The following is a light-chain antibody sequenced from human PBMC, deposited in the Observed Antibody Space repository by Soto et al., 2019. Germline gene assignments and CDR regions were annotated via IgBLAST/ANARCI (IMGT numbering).Light chain of an antibody. CDR3: KQYDNRPYT. CDR2: DAS. J-gene: IGKJ2*01. Sequence: DLQMTQSPSSLSASVGDRVTITCQARQDISNYLNWSQQKPGKAPKLLIYDASNLETGVPSRFSGSGSGTDFPFTISSLKPDDIATYYCKQYDNRPYTFGQGTKLEIK. V-gene: IGKV1-33*01. CDR1: QDISNY.